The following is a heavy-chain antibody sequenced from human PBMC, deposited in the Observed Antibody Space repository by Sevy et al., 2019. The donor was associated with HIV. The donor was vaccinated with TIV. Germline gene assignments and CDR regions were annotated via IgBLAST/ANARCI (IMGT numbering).Heavy chain of an antibody. Sequence: GGSLRLSCAASGFSFSSYDMHWVRQAPGKGLEWMSYIQYDGSNKDYADSVKGRFTISRDNSKNTLYLQMNSLRVEDRAVFYGVKEGGGGGGDHWGQGTLVTVSS. CDR1: GFSFSSYD. CDR3: VKEGGGGGGDH. D-gene: IGHD3-16*01. CDR2: IQYDGSNK. V-gene: IGHV3-30*02. J-gene: IGHJ4*02.